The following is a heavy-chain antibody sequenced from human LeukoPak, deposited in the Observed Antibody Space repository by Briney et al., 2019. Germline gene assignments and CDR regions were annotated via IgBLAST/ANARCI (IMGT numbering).Heavy chain of an antibody. Sequence: PSETLSLTCAVYGGSFSGYYWSWIRQPPGKGLEWIGYIYYSGSTNYNPSLKSRVTISVDTSKNQFSLKLSSVTAADTAVYYCAREGSDWNRNYYYYYYMDVWGKGTTVTVSS. J-gene: IGHJ6*03. D-gene: IGHD1-1*01. CDR2: IYYSGST. CDR3: AREGSDWNRNYYYYYYMDV. V-gene: IGHV4-59*01. CDR1: GGSFSGYY.